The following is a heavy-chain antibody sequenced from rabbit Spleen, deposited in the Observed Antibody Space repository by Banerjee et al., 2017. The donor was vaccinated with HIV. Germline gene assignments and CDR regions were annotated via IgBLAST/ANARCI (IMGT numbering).Heavy chain of an antibody. Sequence: QEQLVESGGGLVQPEGSLTLTCTASGIDFSSNYWICWVRQAPGKGPEWIGCVWAGDGDTYYASWAKGRFTISKTSSTVDLKMTSLTDADTATYFCARLSGGDGVGFSLWGPGTLVTVS. CDR1: GIDFSSNYW. J-gene: IGHJ4*01. CDR3: ARLSGGDGVGFSL. D-gene: IGHD2-1*01. CDR2: VWAGDGDT. V-gene: IGHV1S45*01.